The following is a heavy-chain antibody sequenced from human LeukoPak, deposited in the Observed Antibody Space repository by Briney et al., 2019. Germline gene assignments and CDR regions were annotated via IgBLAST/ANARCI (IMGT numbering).Heavy chain of an antibody. CDR1: GYSFTDYY. D-gene: IGHD6-19*01. J-gene: IGHJ4*02. CDR3: AKNREYSNGWYLLDF. CDR2: INPNSGGT. Sequence: GASVKVSCRASGYSFTDYYIHWVRRAPGQGLEWMGWINPNSGGTNFAQKFQGRVTMTSDPSITTAYMDLSRLRSDDTAVYYCAKNREYSNGWYLLDFWGQGTQVTVSS. V-gene: IGHV1-2*02.